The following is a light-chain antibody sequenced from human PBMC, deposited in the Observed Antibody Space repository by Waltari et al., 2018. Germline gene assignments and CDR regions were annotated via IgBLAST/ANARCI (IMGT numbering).Light chain of an antibody. CDR2: TAS. J-gene: IGKJ2*01. V-gene: IGKV1-39*01. CDR1: QSIAGH. Sequence: DIQMTQTPSSLSPSVGDRVTITCRASQSIAGHLNWFPQQPGRAPKLLIHTASSLQSGVPSRFSGSGSGTHFTLIISSLQPEDFATYFCQQTYITPYTFGQGTKLEIK. CDR3: QQTYITPYT.